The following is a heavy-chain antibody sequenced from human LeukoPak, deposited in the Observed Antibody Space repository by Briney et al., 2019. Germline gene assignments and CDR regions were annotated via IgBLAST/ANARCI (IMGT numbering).Heavy chain of an antibody. J-gene: IGHJ4*02. V-gene: IGHV4-34*01. CDR3: ARVGCSGGTCYSRDFDF. D-gene: IGHD2-15*01. CDR2: INHSGST. Sequence: SETQSLTCAVYGGSFSGYYWSWIRQPPGKGLEWIAEINHSGSTNYNPSLKSRVTISVDTSKNQFSLNLSSVTAADTAVYYCARVGCSGGTCYSRDFDFWGQGTLVTVSS. CDR1: GGSFSGYY.